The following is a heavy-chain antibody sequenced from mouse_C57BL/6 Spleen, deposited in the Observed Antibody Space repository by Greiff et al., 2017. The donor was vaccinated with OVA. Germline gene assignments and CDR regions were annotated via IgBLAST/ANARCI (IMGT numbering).Heavy chain of an antibody. CDR2: IDPETGGT. J-gene: IGHJ4*01. Sequence: QVHVKQSGAELVRPGASVTLSCKASGYTFTDYEMHWVKQTPVHGLEWIGAIDPETGGTAYNQKFKGKAILTADKSSSTAYMELRSLTSEDSAVYYCTRGAYYYGSSYVAMDYWGQGTSVTVSS. V-gene: IGHV1-15*01. CDR3: TRGAYYYGSSYVAMDY. CDR1: GYTFTDYE. D-gene: IGHD1-1*01.